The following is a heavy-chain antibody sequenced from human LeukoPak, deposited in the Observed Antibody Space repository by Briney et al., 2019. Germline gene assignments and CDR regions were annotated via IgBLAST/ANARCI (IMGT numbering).Heavy chain of an antibody. CDR2: ISTYNGNT. CDR3: ARVVRGSAMDV. V-gene: IGHV1-18*01. Sequence: ASVKVSCKTSGDTFNTSDITWVRQAPGQGLEWMGWISTYNGNTNFAQKLQGRVSMTTDTSTSTAYMELRNLRSDDTAVYYCARVVRGSAMDVWGQGTSVTVSS. CDR1: GDTFNTSD. D-gene: IGHD3-10*02. J-gene: IGHJ6*02.